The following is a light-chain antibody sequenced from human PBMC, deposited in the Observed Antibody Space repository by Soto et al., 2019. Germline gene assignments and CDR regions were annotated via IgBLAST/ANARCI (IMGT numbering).Light chain of an antibody. CDR3: QHANPVWA. CDR2: DAS. J-gene: IGKJ1*01. V-gene: IGKV1-5*01. CDR1: QSISRG. Sequence: AFWASQSISRGLAWYQQKPGKAPNVLIYDASTLESGVPSRFSGSGSGKEFTLTIRSLQPEDFATYYCQHANPVWAFGQGTKVDIK.